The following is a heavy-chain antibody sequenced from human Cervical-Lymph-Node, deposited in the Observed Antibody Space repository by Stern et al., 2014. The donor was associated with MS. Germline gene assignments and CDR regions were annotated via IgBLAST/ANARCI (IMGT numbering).Heavy chain of an antibody. CDR2: IWYDGSTK. V-gene: IGHV3-33*01. CDR3: ARDSGGYNWNYVFDY. D-gene: IGHD1-7*01. CDR1: GFTFSSYG. Sequence: QVQLVESGGGVVQPGRSLRLSCAASGFTFSSYGMHWVRQALGKGLELVAVIWYDGSTKYYAGSVLGTFTISRDNSKSTMYLQMNSLRAEDTAVYYCARDSGGYNWNYVFDYWGQGTLVTVSS. J-gene: IGHJ4*02.